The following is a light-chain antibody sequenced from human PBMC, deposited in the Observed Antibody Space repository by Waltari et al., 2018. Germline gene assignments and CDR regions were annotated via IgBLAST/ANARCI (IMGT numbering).Light chain of an antibody. J-gene: IGLJ1*01. CDR2: NVS. V-gene: IGLV2-14*01. Sequence: QSALTQPAPVSGSPGQSIPLSGPGTSSDIGGFDDFSWYQQHPGKVPRLVIHNVSQRPSGVSNRFSGSKSGNTASLTISGLQAEDEADYYCISYTSRTTYVFGTGTKVTVL. CDR1: SSDIGGFDD. CDR3: ISYTSRTTYV.